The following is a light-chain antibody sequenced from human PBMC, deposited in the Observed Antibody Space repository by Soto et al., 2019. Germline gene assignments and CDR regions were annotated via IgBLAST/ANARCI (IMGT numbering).Light chain of an antibody. V-gene: IGKV3-15*01. J-gene: IGKJ1*01. CDR2: GAS. Sequence: EIVMTQSPATLSVSPGERATLSCRASQSISSNLAWYQQKPSQAPRLLIYGASTRATGIPARFSGSSSGTEFTLTISSLQSEDFEVYYCQQYNNLPPWTFGQGTKVEIK. CDR1: QSISSN. CDR3: QQYNNLPPWT.